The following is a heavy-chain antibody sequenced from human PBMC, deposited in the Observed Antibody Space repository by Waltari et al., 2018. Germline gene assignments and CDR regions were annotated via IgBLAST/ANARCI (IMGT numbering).Heavy chain of an antibody. J-gene: IGHJ4*02. CDR1: GSHVTHHYW. V-gene: IGHV4-4*02. Sequence: ESASCLVKPSWSLSAISALSGSHVTHHYWWSWVRQPPGMGQEWIGQVHGSGKTNYNPSFASRVTVSLERASSHVVLKITSETAAETARYYWARDRGRGLYLDTGGQGTLVTVSP. D-gene: IGHD2-15*01. CDR2: VHGSGKT. CDR3: ARDRGRGLYLDT.